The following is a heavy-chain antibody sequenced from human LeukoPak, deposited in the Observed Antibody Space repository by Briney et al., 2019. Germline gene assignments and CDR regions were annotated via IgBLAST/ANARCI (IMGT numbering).Heavy chain of an antibody. CDR1: GYSFTNYW. Sequence: HGESLKISCKGSGYSFTNYWIGWVRQMPGKGLEWMGIIQPSDSDTKYNPSFQGQVTISADKSISTAYLQWSSLKASDTAMYYCARHYSAVTPPDYWGQGTLVTVSS. J-gene: IGHJ4*02. CDR2: IQPSDSDT. V-gene: IGHV5-51*01. CDR3: ARHYSAVTPPDY. D-gene: IGHD2-15*01.